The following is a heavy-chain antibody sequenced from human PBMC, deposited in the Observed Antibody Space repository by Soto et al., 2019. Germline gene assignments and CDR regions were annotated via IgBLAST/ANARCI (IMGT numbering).Heavy chain of an antibody. CDR1: GGSVSSGSYY. D-gene: IGHD5-18*01. CDR2: IYYSGST. J-gene: IGHJ6*02. V-gene: IGHV4-61*01. Sequence: SETMSLTCTVSGGSVSSGSYYWSWIRQPPGKGLEWIGYIYYSGSTNYNPSLKSRVTISVDTSKNQFSLKLSSVTAADTAVYYCARPLYSYGPMDVWGQGTTVTVSS. CDR3: ARPLYSYGPMDV.